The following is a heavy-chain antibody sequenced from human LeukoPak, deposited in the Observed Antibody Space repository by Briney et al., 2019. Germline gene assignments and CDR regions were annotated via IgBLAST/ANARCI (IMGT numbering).Heavy chain of an antibody. V-gene: IGHV4-59*11. Sequence: SETLSLTCTVSGVSMRNHYWSWIRQPPGKGLELIGYIYDSETTNYNPSLKSRVTMSLDTSKNQFSLKLSSVTAADTALYYCATRPGGSTWHGVFDFWSRGTLVTVSS. J-gene: IGHJ4*02. CDR2: IYDSETT. CDR3: ATRPGGSTWHGVFDF. D-gene: IGHD6-13*01. CDR1: GVSMRNHY.